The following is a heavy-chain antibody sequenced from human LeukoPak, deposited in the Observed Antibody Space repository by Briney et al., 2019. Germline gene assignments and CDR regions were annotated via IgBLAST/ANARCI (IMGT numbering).Heavy chain of an antibody. CDR3: ARGTRPAAPFDY. Sequence: KPSETLSLTCTVSGGSISSYYWSWIRQPPGKGLEWIGYIYYSGSTNYNPSLKSRVTISVDTSKNQFSLKLSSVTAADTAVYYCARGTRPAAPFDYWGQGTLVTVSS. D-gene: IGHD2-2*01. CDR2: IYYSGST. V-gene: IGHV4-59*01. CDR1: GGSISSYY. J-gene: IGHJ4*02.